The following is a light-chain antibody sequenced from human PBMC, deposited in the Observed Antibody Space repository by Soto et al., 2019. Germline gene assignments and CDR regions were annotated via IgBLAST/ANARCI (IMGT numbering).Light chain of an antibody. V-gene: IGLV2-8*01. CDR3: PSYAHGHDV. Sequence: QSVLTQPPSASGSPGQSVTISCTGTSSDVGGYNYDSWYQQHPGKVPKLMVYEVNKLPSGVPDRFSGSKSGNSASLTVSGLQAEDEAGYYCPSYAHGHDVFGTGTNLTVL. CDR1: SSDVGGYNY. CDR2: EVN. J-gene: IGLJ1*01.